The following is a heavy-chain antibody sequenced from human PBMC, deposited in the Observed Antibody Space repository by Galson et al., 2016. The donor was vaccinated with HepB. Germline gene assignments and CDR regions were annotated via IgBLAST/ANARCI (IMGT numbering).Heavy chain of an antibody. V-gene: IGHV3-48*01. CDR1: GFTFSTYA. CDR3: ARDGDNWHDFDC. Sequence: SLRLSCAGTGFTFSTYAMSWVRQAPGKGLEWVSYIGSRSSPIHYADSVKGRFTISRDNAKNSLYLQLNSLRADDTAVYYCARDGDNWHDFDCCGQGTLVTVSS. D-gene: IGHD1-1*01. J-gene: IGHJ4*02. CDR2: IGSRSSPI.